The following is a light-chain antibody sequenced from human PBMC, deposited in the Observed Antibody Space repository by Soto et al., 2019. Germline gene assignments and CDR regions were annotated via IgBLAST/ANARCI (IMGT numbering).Light chain of an antibody. V-gene: IGKV1-17*01. CDR3: LQHNSYPVT. CDR1: QSISSY. J-gene: IGKJ1*01. Sequence: DIQMTQSPSSRSASVGDRVTMTCRASQSISSYLNWYQQKPGKAPKLLIYAASSLQSGVPSRFSGSGSGTEFTLTISSLQPEDFATYYCLQHNSYPVTFGQGTKVDIK. CDR2: AAS.